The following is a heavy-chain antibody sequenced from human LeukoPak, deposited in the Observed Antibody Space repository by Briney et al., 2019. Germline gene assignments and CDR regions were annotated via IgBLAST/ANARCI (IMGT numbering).Heavy chain of an antibody. CDR3: ARDLRGSGSYGAPKNDGMDV. V-gene: IGHV1-69*04. J-gene: IGHJ6*02. D-gene: IGHD3-10*01. CDR2: IIPILGIA. Sequence: SVKVSCKASGGTFSSYAISWVRQAPGQGLEWMGRIIPILGIANYAQKFQGRVTITADRSTSTAYMELSSLRSEDTAVYYCARDLRGSGSYGAPKNDGMDVWGQGTTVTVSS. CDR1: GGTFSSYA.